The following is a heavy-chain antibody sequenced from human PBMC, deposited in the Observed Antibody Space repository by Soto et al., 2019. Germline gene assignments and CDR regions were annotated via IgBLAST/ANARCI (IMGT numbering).Heavy chain of an antibody. J-gene: IGHJ3*02. CDR2: INHSGST. D-gene: IGHD3-10*01. CDR3: ASRRGDQYAFDI. Sequence: SETLSLTCAVYGGSFSGYYWSWIRQPPGKGLEWIGEINHSGSTNYNPSLKSRVTISVDTSKNQFSLKLSSVTAADTAVYYCASRRGDQYAFDIWGQGTMVTVSS. CDR1: GGSFSGYY. V-gene: IGHV4-34*01.